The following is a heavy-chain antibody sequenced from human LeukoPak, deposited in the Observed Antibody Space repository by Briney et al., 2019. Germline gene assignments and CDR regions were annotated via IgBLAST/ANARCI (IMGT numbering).Heavy chain of an antibody. CDR3: AREGSVGATKLSY. J-gene: IGHJ4*02. V-gene: IGHV4-30-2*01. D-gene: IGHD1-26*01. Sequence: SETLSLTCTVSGGSISSGGYYWSWIRQPPGKGLEWIGYIYHSGSTYYNPSLKSRVTISVDRSKNQFSLKLSSVTAADTAVYYCAREGSVGATKLSYWGQGTLVTVSS. CDR1: GGSISSGGYY. CDR2: IYHSGST.